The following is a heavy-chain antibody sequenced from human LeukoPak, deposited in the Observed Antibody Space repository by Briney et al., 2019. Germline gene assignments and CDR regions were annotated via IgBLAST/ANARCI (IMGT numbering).Heavy chain of an antibody. CDR3: ARGTEWLGEYYYGMDV. J-gene: IGHJ6*02. V-gene: IGHV1-69*13. Sequence: GASVKVSCKASGGTFSSYAISWVRQAPGQGLEWMGGIIPIFGTANYAQKFQGRVTITADESTSTAYMELSSLRSEDTAVYYCARGTEWLGEYYYGMDVWGQGTTVTVSS. CDR2: IIPIFGTA. D-gene: IGHD5-12*01. CDR1: GGTFSSYA.